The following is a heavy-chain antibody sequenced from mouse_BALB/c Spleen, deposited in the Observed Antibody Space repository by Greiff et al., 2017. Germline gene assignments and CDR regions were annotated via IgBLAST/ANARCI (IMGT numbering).Heavy chain of an antibody. V-gene: IGHV5-12-2*01. CDR1: GFTFSSYT. CDR3: ARHSGSSYVDY. Sequence: EVKLMESGGGLVQPGGSLKLSCAASGFTFSSYTMSWVRQTPEKRLEWVAYISNGGGSTYYPDTVKGRFTISRDNAKNTLYLQMSSLKSEDTAMYYCARHSGSSYVDYWGQGTTRTVSS. CDR2: ISNGGGST. J-gene: IGHJ2*01. D-gene: IGHD1-1*01.